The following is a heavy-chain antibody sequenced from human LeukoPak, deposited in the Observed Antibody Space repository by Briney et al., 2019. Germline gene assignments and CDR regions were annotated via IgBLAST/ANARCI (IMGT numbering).Heavy chain of an antibody. CDR1: GYTFTGYH. J-gene: IGHJ4*02. CDR3: AAEDDGDFDY. Sequence: ASVKVSCTASGYTFTGYHMHWVRQAPGQGLEWMGRINPNSGDTNYAQKFQGRVTMTRDTSISTAYMELSRLRSDDTAVYYCAAEDDGDFDYWGQGTLVTVSS. V-gene: IGHV1-2*06. CDR2: INPNSGDT. D-gene: IGHD3-16*01.